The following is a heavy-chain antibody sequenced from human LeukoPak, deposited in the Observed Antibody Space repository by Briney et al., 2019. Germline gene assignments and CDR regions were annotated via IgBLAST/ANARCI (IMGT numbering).Heavy chain of an antibody. J-gene: IGHJ4*02. V-gene: IGHV1-2*02. CDR1: GYTFTGYY. CDR3: ARGVIAAAGTFVY. D-gene: IGHD6-13*01. Sequence: VASVKVSCKASGYTFTGYYMHWVRQAPGQGLEWMGWIYPNSGGTNYPQKFQGRVTMTRDTSISTAYMELSRLRSDDTAVYYCARGVIAAAGTFVYWGQGTLVTVSS. CDR2: IYPNSGGT.